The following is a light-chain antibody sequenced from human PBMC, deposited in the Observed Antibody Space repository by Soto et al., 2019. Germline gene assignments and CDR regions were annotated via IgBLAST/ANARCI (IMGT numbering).Light chain of an antibody. Sequence: QSVLTQPASVSGSPGQSITISCTGTSSDGGGYNYVSWYQQHPGKAPKLMIYEVSNRPSGASNRFSGSKSANTASLTISGLQAEDEAEYYSNSYTCPSIVVFGGGTKLT. V-gene: IGLV2-14*01. J-gene: IGLJ2*01. CDR3: NSYTCPSIVV. CDR1: SSDGGGYNY. CDR2: EVS.